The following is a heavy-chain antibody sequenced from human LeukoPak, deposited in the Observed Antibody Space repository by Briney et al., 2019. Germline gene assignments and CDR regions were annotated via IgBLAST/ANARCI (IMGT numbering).Heavy chain of an antibody. Sequence: GGSLRLSCAASGFTFSSYEMNWVRQAPGKGLEWVSYISSSGSTIYYADSVKGRFTISRDNAKNSLYLQMNSLRAEDTAVYYRAREDGYKPHDYWGQGTLVTVSS. CDR3: AREDGYKPHDY. J-gene: IGHJ4*02. D-gene: IGHD5-24*01. CDR1: GFTFSSYE. V-gene: IGHV3-48*03. CDR2: ISSSGSTI.